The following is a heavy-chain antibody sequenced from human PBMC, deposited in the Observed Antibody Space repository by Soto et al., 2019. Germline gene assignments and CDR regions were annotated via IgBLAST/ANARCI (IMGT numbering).Heavy chain of an antibody. D-gene: IGHD6-13*01. CDR1: GGSFSGYY. V-gene: IGHV4-34*01. CDR2: INHSGST. CDR3: ARGGGTYSSSWYRFDY. Sequence: SETLSLTCAVYGGSFSGYYWSWIRQPPGKGLEWIGEINHSGSTNYNPSLKSRVTISVDTSKNQFSLKLSSVTAADTAVYYCARGGGTYSSSWYRFDYWGQGTLVTVSS. J-gene: IGHJ4*02.